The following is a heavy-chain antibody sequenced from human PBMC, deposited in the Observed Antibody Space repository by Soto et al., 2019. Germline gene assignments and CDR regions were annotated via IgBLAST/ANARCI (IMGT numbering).Heavy chain of an antibody. CDR1: GFTFSSYA. CDR2: INHSGST. CDR3: ARALRGDFWSGNWFDP. V-gene: IGHV4-34*01. D-gene: IGHD3-3*01. J-gene: IGHJ5*02. Sequence: GSLRLSCAASGFTFSSYAMSWVRQAPWKGLEWIGEINHSGSTNYNPSLKSRVTISVDTSKNQFSLKLSSVTAADAAVYYCARALRGDFWSGNWFDPWGQGTLVTVSS.